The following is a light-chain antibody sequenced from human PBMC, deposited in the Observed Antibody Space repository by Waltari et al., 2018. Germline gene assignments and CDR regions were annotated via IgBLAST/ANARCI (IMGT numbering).Light chain of an antibody. V-gene: IGKV1-39*01. Sequence: IQMTQSPSSLSASVGDTVTITCRASQSIGTYLNWYHQKAGKAPKVLMYAASSLQTGVPPRFSGSGSGTDFTLTIYTLQPEDFGTYFCQQTNSMSFTFGPGTTVEMK. CDR3: QQTNSMSFT. CDR1: QSIGTY. J-gene: IGKJ3*01. CDR2: AAS.